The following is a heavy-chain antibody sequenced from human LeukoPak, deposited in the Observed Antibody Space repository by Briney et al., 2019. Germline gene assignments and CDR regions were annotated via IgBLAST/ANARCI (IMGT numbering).Heavy chain of an antibody. CDR1: GFTFTGHY. J-gene: IGHJ4*02. D-gene: IGHD3-22*01. Sequence: ASVKVSCKTSGFTFTGHYMHWLRQAPGQGLEWMGWINANTGVTHYAVKFQGRVTITRDTSISTVYMDLSSLQSDDTAVYYCAKDSSVFFTVDYWGQGTLVTVSS. CDR3: AKDSSVFFTVDY. CDR2: INANTGVT. V-gene: IGHV1-2*02.